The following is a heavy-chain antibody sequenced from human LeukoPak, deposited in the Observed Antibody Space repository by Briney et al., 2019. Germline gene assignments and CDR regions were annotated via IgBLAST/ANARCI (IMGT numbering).Heavy chain of an antibody. CDR1: GFTFSSYG. V-gene: IGHV3-30*18. CDR3: AKDMQAYCGGDCYWGTMDY. Sequence: GGSLRLSCAASGFTFSSYGMHWVRQAPGKGLEWVAVISYDGSNKYYADSVKGRFTISRDNSKNTLYLQMNSLRAEDTAVYYCAKDMQAYCGGDCYWGTMDYWGQGTLVTVSS. J-gene: IGHJ4*02. D-gene: IGHD2-21*02. CDR2: ISYDGSNK.